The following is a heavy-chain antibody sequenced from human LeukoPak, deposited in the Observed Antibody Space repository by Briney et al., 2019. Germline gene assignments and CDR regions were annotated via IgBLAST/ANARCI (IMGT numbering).Heavy chain of an antibody. CDR3: ARGVRVIFTYDAFDI. D-gene: IGHD3-9*01. J-gene: IGHJ3*02. CDR2: MYLNSGNT. Sequence: ASVKVSCKASGYTFTSYDINRVRQATGQGLEWMGWMYLNSGNTGYAQKFQGRVTMTRNASISTAYMELSSLRSEDTAVYYCARGVRVIFTYDAFDIWGQGTMVTVSS. CDR1: GYTFTSYD. V-gene: IGHV1-8*01.